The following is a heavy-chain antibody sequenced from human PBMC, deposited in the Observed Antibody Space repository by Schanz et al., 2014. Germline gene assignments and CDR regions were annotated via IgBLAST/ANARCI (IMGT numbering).Heavy chain of an antibody. J-gene: IGHJ4*02. CDR3: VSQTGSPNY. V-gene: IGHV3-7*01. CDR1: GFTFSGFW. Sequence: EVQLAESGGGLVQPGGSLRLSCAASGFTFSGFWMTWVRQAPGKGLEWVANIKEDGSVKDYVDSVEGRFTISRDNAKRSLFLQMNSLRVEDTAVYFCVSQTGSPNYWGQGTLVTVSS. D-gene: IGHD6-13*01. CDR2: IKEDGSVK.